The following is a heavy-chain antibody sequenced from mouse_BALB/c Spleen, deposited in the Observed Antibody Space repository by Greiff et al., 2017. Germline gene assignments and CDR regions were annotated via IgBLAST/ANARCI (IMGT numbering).Heavy chain of an antibody. J-gene: IGHJ4*01. V-gene: IGHV2-6-7*01. CDR3: ASYGNSYAMDY. D-gene: IGHD2-1*01. Sequence: VQLQQSGPGLVAPSQSLSITCTVSGFSLTGYGVNWVRQPPGKGLEWLGMIWGDGSTDYNSALKSRLSISKDNSKSQVFLKMNSLQTDDTARYYCASYGNSYAMDYWGQGTSVTVSS. CDR2: IWGDGST. CDR1: GFSLTGYG.